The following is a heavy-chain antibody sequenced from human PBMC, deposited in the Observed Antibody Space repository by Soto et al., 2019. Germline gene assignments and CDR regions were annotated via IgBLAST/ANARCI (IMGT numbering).Heavy chain of an antibody. V-gene: IGHV3-30-3*01. Sequence: QVQLVESGGGVVQSGSSLRLSCAASRFMFSTYVMHWVRQTPDTGLEWVAGISNDGTSTHYPDSVKGRFTISRDNSKNTLYLQMDSLSGEDSAVYYCAREDLSSGHAGTFYHWGQGTLVSVSS. CDR1: RFMFSTYV. D-gene: IGHD3-22*01. CDR2: ISNDGTST. J-gene: IGHJ1*01. CDR3: AREDLSSGHAGTFYH.